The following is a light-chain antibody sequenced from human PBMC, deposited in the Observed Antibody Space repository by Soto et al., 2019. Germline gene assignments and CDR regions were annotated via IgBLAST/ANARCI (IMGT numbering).Light chain of an antibody. V-gene: IGKV2-28*01. CDR1: KRLLHSNGYNY. CDR3: MQALQTLGT. J-gene: IGKJ2*01. CDR2: LGS. Sequence: DIVMTQSTLSLPVTPGEPASISCRSSKRLLHSNGYNYLDWYLQKPGQSPQLLIYLGSNRASGVPDRFSGSGSGTDFKLKISRVEAEDVGVYYCMQALQTLGTFGQGTKLEIK.